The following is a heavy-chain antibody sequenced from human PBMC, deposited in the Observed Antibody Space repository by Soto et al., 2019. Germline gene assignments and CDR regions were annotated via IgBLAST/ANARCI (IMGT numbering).Heavy chain of an antibody. CDR1: VGSISSYY. V-gene: IGHV4-59*01. CDR3: ARAIRRGGGFDY. J-gene: IGHJ4*02. CDR2: IYYSGST. Sequence: PSETLSLTCTVSVGSISSYYWSLIRQPPGKGLEWIGYIYYSGSTNYNPSLKSRVTISVDTSKNKFSLKLSYVTAADTAVYYCARAIRRGGGFDYWGQGTLVTVSS. D-gene: IGHD3-10*01.